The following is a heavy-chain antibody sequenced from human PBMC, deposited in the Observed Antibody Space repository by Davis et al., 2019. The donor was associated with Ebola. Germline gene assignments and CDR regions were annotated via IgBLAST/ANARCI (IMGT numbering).Heavy chain of an antibody. J-gene: IGHJ6*02. CDR3: TRDFSITGSGYFNGMDV. CDR2: ISWNSANI. D-gene: IGHD3-3*01. CDR1: GFTFDKYV. V-gene: IGHV3-9*01. Sequence: GGSLRLSCATSGFTFDKYVMHWVRQAPGKGLEWVSGISWNSANIGYADSVKGRFTISRDNAKNSLYLQVNSLRAEGTALYYCTRDFSITGSGYFNGMDVWGQGTTVTVSS.